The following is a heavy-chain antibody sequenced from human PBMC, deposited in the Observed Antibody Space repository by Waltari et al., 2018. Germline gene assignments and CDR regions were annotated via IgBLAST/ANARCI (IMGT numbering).Heavy chain of an antibody. J-gene: IGHJ5*02. CDR2: INPSGRT. D-gene: IGHD6-6*01. CDR3: ARVQYSSASVNWFDP. V-gene: IGHV4-34*01. CDR1: GGSFSGYS. Sequence: QVQLQQWGAGLLNPSETLSLTCAVYGGSFSGYSWCWIRQPPGKGLKWIGEINPSGRTNYNPSLKSRVTISVDTSKNQFSLKLSSVTAADTAVDYCARVQYSSASVNWFDPWGQGTLVTVSS.